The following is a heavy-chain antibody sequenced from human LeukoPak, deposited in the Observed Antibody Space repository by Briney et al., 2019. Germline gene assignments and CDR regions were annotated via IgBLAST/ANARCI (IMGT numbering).Heavy chain of an antibody. CDR1: GFTFSSYA. V-gene: IGHV3-23*01. D-gene: IGHD3-22*01. J-gene: IGHJ4*02. CDR2: ISGSGGST. Sequence: GRSLRLSCAASGFTFSSYAMSWVRQAPGKGLEWVSAISGSGGSTYYADSVKGRFTISRDNSKNTLYLQMNSLRAEDTAVYYCAKYDRITMIVVAAKTGFDYWGQGTLVTVSS. CDR3: AKYDRITMIVVAAKTGFDY.